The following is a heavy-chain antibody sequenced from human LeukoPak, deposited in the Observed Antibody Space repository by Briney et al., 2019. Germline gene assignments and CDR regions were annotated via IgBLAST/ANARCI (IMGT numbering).Heavy chain of an antibody. CDR1: GYTFTSYD. CDR3: AAYCSSTSCYRGDYDYFDY. Sequence: ASVKVSCKASGYTFTSYDINWVRQAPGQGLEWMGWINPNSGGTNYAQKFQGRVTMTRDTSISTAYMELSRLRSDDTAVYYCAAYCSSTSCYRGDYDYFDYWGQGTLVTVSS. J-gene: IGHJ4*02. CDR2: INPNSGGT. V-gene: IGHV1-2*02. D-gene: IGHD2-2*01.